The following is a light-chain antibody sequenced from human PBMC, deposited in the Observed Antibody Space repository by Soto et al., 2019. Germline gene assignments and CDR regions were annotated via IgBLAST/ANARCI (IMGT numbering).Light chain of an antibody. J-gene: IGLJ1*01. CDR2: RNN. CDR1: TSNIASNY. V-gene: IGLV1-47*01. Sequence: QSVLTQPPSASGTPGQGVTISCSGSTSNIASNYVYWNQQLPGTAPKLLIYRNNQRPSGVPDRFSGSKSGTSASLAIGGLRSDDEGDYFCATWDDSLNGFYVFGTGTKLAVL. CDR3: ATWDDSLNGFYV.